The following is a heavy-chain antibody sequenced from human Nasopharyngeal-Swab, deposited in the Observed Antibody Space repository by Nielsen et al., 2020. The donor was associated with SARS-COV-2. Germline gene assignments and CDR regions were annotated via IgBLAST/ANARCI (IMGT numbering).Heavy chain of an antibody. D-gene: IGHD3-9*01. CDR1: GVFISRGGAY. Sequence: LRLSCAVSGVFISRGGAYWSWLRQPPGKGLEWIGYIYYSGDTDYNPALQSRVSISADTSRNQFSLKLTSVTAADTAVYYCARTLYDIVTDQYEGYDTWGPGILVTASS. J-gene: IGHJ5*02. CDR2: IYYSGDT. V-gene: IGHV4-30-4*08. CDR3: ARTLYDIVTDQYEGYDT.